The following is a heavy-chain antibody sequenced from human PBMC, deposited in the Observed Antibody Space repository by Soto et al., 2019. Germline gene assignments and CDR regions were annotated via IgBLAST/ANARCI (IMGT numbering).Heavy chain of an antibody. V-gene: IGHV3-33*01. Sequence: GGSLRLSCAASGFTISTYGMHWVRQAPCKGLEWVAVIWYDGSNKYYADSVKGRFTISRDNSKNTLYLQMNSLRAEDTAVYYCARDQGRGYSYGFDYWGQGTLVTVSS. J-gene: IGHJ4*02. D-gene: IGHD5-18*01. CDR2: IWYDGSNK. CDR1: GFTISTYG. CDR3: ARDQGRGYSYGFDY.